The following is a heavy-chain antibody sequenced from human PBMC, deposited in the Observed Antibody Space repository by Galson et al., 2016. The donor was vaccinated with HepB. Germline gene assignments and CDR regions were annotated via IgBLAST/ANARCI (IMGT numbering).Heavy chain of an antibody. CDR2: IYTSGNT. Sequence: ETLSLTCTVSGGPISTYYWSWIRQPAGKGLEWIGHIYTSGNTNYNPSLKSRVTMSLDTSKSQFSLKLSSVTAADTAVYYCARDAGGTWTYYGMDVWGQGTTVTVSS. D-gene: IGHD1-1*01. CDR1: GGPISTYY. J-gene: IGHJ6*02. V-gene: IGHV4-4*07. CDR3: ARDAGGTWTYYGMDV.